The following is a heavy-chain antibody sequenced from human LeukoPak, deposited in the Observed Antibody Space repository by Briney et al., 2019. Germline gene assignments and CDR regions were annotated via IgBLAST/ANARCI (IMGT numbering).Heavy chain of an antibody. CDR1: GFTFSSYW. J-gene: IGHJ3*02. Sequence: GGSLRLSCAASGFTFSSYWMHWVRQAPGKGLVWVSRINSDGSSTSYADSVKGRFSISRDNAKNTLYLQMNSLRAEDTAVYYCARAYRGYYGSGSYYNDAFDIWGQGTMVTVSS. V-gene: IGHV3-74*01. CDR2: INSDGSST. CDR3: ARAYRGYYGSGSYYNDAFDI. D-gene: IGHD3-10*01.